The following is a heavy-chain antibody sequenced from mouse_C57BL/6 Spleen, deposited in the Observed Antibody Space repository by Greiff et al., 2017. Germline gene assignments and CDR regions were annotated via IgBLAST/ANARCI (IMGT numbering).Heavy chain of an antibody. CDR3: ASSNPLLSMDY. CDR1: GYSFTGYY. V-gene: IGHV1-42*01. J-gene: IGHJ4*01. CDR2: INPSTGGT. D-gene: IGHD4-1*01. Sequence: EVQLQQSGPELVKPGASVKISCKASGYSFTGYYMNWVKQSPEKSLEWIGEINPSTGGTTYNQKFKAKATLTVDKSSSTAYMQLKSLTSEDSAVYYCASSNPLLSMDYWGQGTSVTVSS.